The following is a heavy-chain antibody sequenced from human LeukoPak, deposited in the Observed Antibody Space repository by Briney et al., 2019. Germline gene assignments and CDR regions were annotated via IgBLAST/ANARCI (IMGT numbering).Heavy chain of an antibody. V-gene: IGHV3-7*01. CDR3: LASDWGARDSFDL. Sequence: GGSLRLSCAASGFTFSIYWMSWVRQAPGKGLEWVANINQDGSQKYYVDSVKGRFTISRENAKNSFFLQMSSLRAEDRSGYYFLASDWGARDSFDLWRRGTMVSVSS. CDR1: GFTFSIYW. CDR2: INQDGSQK. J-gene: IGHJ3*01. D-gene: IGHD7-27*01.